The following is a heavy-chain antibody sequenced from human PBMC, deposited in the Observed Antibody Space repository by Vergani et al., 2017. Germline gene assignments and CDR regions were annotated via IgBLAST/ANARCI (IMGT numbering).Heavy chain of an antibody. D-gene: IGHD2-2*01. CDR1: GGSISSGDYY. V-gene: IGHV4-30-4*08. J-gene: IGHJ5*02. Sequence: QVQLQESGPGLVKPSQTLSLTCTVSGGSISSGDYYWSWIRQPPGKGLEWIGYIYYSGSTYYNPSLKSRVTISVDTSKNQFSLKLSSVTAADTAVYYCARAISVVPAAKSSWFDPWGQRTLVTVSS. CDR3: ARAISVVPAAKSSWFDP. CDR2: IYYSGST.